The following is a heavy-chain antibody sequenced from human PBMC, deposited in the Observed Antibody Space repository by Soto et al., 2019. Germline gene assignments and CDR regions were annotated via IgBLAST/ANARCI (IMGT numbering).Heavy chain of an antibody. V-gene: IGHV1-18*01. CDR1: GYTFDSYG. CDR2: ISPYDGDT. D-gene: IGHD3-22*01. J-gene: IGHJ3*02. Sequence: QVQLVQSGAEVKKPGASVKVSCEASGYTFDSYGISWVRQAPGLGLEWMGWISPYDGDTNYAPHLRGRATLTTDASTNKVYMELRSLRSDDTAIYYCARDCYSCVNSGHSYSGTDTFDTWGQGTMVTVSS. CDR3: ARDCYSCVNSGHSYSGTDTFDT.